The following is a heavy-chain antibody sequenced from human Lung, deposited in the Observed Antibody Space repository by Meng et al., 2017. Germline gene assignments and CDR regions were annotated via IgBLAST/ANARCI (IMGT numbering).Heavy chain of an antibody. J-gene: IGHJ4*02. D-gene: IGHD4-11*01. V-gene: IGHV4-34*01. CDR3: ARGPTTMAHDFDY. CDR1: GGSFSDYY. CDR2: INHSGST. Sequence: QAQVLQWGAGLLKPSETLSLTCVVSGGSFSDYYWSWIRQPPGKGLEWIGEINHSGSTNYNPSLESRATISVDTSQNNLSLKLSSVTAADSAVYYCARGPTTMAHDFDYWGQGTLVTVSS.